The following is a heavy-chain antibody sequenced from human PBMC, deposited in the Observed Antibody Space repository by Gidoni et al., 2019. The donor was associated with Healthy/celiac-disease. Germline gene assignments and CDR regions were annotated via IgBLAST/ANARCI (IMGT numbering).Heavy chain of an antibody. D-gene: IGHD4-4*01. Sequence: QVQLVQSGAEVTKPGSSVKVSCTASGGTFSSYAISWVRQPPGQGLECMGGIIPIFGKANYAQKFQGRVTITADESTSTAYMELSSLRSEETAVYYCAGFSNYDYWGQGTLVTVSS. V-gene: IGHV1-69*01. J-gene: IGHJ4*02. CDR3: AGFSNYDY. CDR2: IIPIFGKA. CDR1: GGTFSSYA.